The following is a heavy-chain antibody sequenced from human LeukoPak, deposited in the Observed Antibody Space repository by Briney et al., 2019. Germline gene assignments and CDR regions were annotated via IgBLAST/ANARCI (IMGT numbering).Heavy chain of an antibody. CDR1: GFTFSNYA. J-gene: IGHJ4*02. V-gene: IGHV3-23*01. CDR2: ISGSGGST. D-gene: IGHD4-17*01. CDR3: AKGRTVTTGQNFDY. Sequence: GGSLRLSCAASGFTFSNYAMSWVRQAPGKGLEWVSAISGSGGSTYYADSVKGRFTISRDNSKNTLYLQMNSLRAEDTAVYYCAKGRTVTTGQNFDYWGQGTLVTVSS.